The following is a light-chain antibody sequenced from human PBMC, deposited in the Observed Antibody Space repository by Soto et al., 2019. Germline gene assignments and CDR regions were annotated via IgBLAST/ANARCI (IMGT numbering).Light chain of an antibody. CDR1: QSVSIY. Sequence: EIVLTQSPATLSLSPGERATLSCRASQSVSIYLAWYQQKPGQAPRLLIYDASNRATGIPARFSGSGSGTDFTLTISSLEPEDFAVYYCQQRSSWPRTFGQGTNLEIK. J-gene: IGKJ2*01. V-gene: IGKV3-11*01. CDR3: QQRSSWPRT. CDR2: DAS.